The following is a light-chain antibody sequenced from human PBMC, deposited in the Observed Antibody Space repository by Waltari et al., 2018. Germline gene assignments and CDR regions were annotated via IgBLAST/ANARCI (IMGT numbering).Light chain of an antibody. Sequence: SYELTQPPSVSVSPGQTARITCSGNALPKTYVHWYQQKPGQAPLLVIYKDSARPSGIPGRFCGSNSGTKVTLTISGVRAEDEADYYCQSANPSPPYQVFGGGTKLTVL. J-gene: IGLJ2*01. V-gene: IGLV3-25*03. CDR3: QSANPSPPYQV. CDR1: ALPKTY. CDR2: KDS.